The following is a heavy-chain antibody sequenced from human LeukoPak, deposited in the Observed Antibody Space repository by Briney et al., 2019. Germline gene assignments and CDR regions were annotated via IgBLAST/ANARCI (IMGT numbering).Heavy chain of an antibody. CDR2: ISSSGSTI. CDR1: GFTFSDYY. CDR3: AMTTVTTSFDY. Sequence: GRSLRLSCAASGFTFSDYYMSWIRQAPGKGLEWVSYISSSGSTIYYADSVKGRFTISRDNAKNSLYLQINSLRAEDTAVYYCAMTTVTTSFDYWGQGTLVTVSS. D-gene: IGHD4-17*01. J-gene: IGHJ4*02. V-gene: IGHV3-11*01.